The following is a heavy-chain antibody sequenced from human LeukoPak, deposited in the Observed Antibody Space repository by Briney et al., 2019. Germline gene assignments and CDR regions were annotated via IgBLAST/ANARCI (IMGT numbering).Heavy chain of an antibody. J-gene: IGHJ3*02. CDR2: ISAYNGNT. CDR3: ARDGYQLLLDAFDI. CDR1: GYTFTSYG. Sequence: ASVKVSCKASGYTFTSYGISWVRQAPGQGLEWMGWISAYNGNTNYAQKLQGRVTMTTDTSTSTAYMELRSLRSDDTAVYCCARDGYQLLLDAFDIWGQGTMVTVSS. D-gene: IGHD2-2*01. V-gene: IGHV1-18*04.